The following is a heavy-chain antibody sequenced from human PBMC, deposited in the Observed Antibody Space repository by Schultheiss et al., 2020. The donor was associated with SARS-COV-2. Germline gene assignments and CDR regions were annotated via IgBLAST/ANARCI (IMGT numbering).Heavy chain of an antibody. J-gene: IGHJ5*02. CDR3: ARLGMTTVTNNWFDP. Sequence: SETLSLTCTVSGGSISSYYWSWIRQPPGKGLEWIGYIYYSGSTNYNPSLKSRVTMSVDTSKNQFSLKLSSVTAADTAVYYCARLGMTTVTNNWFDPWGQGTLVTVSS. D-gene: IGHD4-11*01. CDR1: GGSISSYY. CDR2: IYYSGST. V-gene: IGHV4-59*08.